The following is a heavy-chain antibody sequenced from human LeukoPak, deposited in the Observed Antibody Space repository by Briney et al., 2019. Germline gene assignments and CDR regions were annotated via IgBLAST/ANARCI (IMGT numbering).Heavy chain of an antibody. J-gene: IGHJ4*02. V-gene: IGHV3-43*02. CDR1: GFTFDDYA. D-gene: IGHD5-24*01. CDR3: AKEMATPFDY. Sequence: GGSLRLSCAASGFTFDDYAMHWVRQAPGKGLEWVSLISGDGGSTYYADSVKGRFTIPRDNIKNSLYLQMNSLRTEDTALYYCAKEMATPFDYWGQGTLVTVSS. CDR2: ISGDGGST.